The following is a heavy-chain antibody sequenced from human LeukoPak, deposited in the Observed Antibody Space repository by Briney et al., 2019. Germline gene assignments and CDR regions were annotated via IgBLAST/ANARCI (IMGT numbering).Heavy chain of an antibody. CDR1: GGSISTYY. V-gene: IGHV4-4*07. Sequence: SETLSLTCTVSGGSISTYYWSWIRQPAGKGLEWIGRIYFSGSTNYNPSLKSRVTISVDTSKNQFSLKLSSVTAADTAVYYCARGAMVYYYYYYYMDVWGKGTTVTVSS. D-gene: IGHD4/OR15-4a*01. CDR2: IYFSGST. CDR3: ARGAMVYYYYYYYMDV. J-gene: IGHJ6*03.